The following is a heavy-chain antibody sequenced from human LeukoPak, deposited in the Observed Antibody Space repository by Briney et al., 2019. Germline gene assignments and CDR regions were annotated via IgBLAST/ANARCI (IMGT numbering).Heavy chain of an antibody. J-gene: IGHJ3*02. Sequence: SETLSLTCTVSGGSISSSSYYWGWIRQPPGKGLEWIGSIYYSGSTYYNPSLKSRVTISVDTSKNQFSLKLSSVTAADTAVYYCARLWPRFLEWLSPSDDAFDIWGQGTMVTVSS. CDR3: ARLWPRFLEWLSPSDDAFDI. V-gene: IGHV4-39*01. CDR1: GGSISSSSYY. D-gene: IGHD3-3*01. CDR2: IYYSGST.